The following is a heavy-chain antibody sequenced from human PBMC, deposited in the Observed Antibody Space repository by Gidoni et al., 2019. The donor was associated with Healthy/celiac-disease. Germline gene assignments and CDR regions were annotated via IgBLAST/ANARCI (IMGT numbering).Heavy chain of an antibody. CDR3: ASAGEVRGQMITWYFDL. V-gene: IGHV1-69*01. J-gene: IGHJ2*01. Sequence: QVQLVQSGADLTTPGSSVKASSKASGGTFSSYAISLVRQAPGQGLEWMGGTTPSFGKENYAQKFQGRVTINADESTSTAYMELGSVGSEDTAVYYCASAGEVRGQMITWYFDLWGRGTLVTVSS. D-gene: IGHD3-10*01. CDR2: TTPSFGKE. CDR1: GGTFSSYA.